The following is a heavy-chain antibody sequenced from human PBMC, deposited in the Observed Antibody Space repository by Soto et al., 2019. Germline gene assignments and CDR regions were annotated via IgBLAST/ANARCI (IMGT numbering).Heavy chain of an antibody. J-gene: IGHJ6*02. CDR3: AGGEIGSGWPAYYYYGMDV. CDR1: GGTFSSYA. D-gene: IGHD6-19*01. V-gene: IGHV1-69*01. CDR2: IIPIFGTA. Sequence: QVQLVQSGAEVKKPGSSVKVSCKASGGTFSSYAISWVRQAPGQGLEWMGGIIPIFGTANYAQKVPGGVTIAADESTGTAYMKLSSLGTEDTAVYYCAGGEIGSGWPAYYYYGMDVWGQGTTVTVSS.